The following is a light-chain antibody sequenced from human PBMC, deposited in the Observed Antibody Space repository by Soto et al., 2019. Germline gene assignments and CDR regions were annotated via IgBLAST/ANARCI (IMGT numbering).Light chain of an antibody. Sequence: EIVLTQSPGTLSLSPGDRATLACRASQSVSSNYFAWYQQKPGQAPRLLVYGASTRATGIPARFSASGTGTGFTLTISDVQPEDFAVYYCHQRQSWPRAFGQGTKVDIK. CDR3: HQRQSWPRA. CDR1: QSVSSNY. CDR2: GAS. J-gene: IGKJ1*01. V-gene: IGKV3-20*01.